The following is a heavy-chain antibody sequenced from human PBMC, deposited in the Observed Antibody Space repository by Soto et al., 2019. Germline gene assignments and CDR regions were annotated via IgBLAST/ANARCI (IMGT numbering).Heavy chain of an antibody. CDR2: IYHSGST. CDR1: GGSISSGGYS. Sequence: SLTCAVSGGSISSGGYSWSWIRQPPGKGLEWIGYIYHSGSTYYNPSLKSRVTISVDRSKNQFSLKLSSVTAADTAVYYCARVKIGFGELLENWFDPWGQGTLVTVS. V-gene: IGHV4-30-2*01. J-gene: IGHJ5*02. D-gene: IGHD3-10*01. CDR3: ARVKIGFGELLENWFDP.